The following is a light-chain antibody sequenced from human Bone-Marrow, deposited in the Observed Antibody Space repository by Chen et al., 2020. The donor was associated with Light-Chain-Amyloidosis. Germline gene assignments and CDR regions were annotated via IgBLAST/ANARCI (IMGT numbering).Light chain of an antibody. CDR1: NIGSTS. CDR3: QVWDRSSDRPV. V-gene: IGLV3-21*02. CDR2: DDS. J-gene: IGLJ3*02. Sequence: SYVLTQPSSVSVAPGQTATIACGGNNIGSTSVHWYQQAPGQAPLLVVYDDSDRPSGIPARLSGSNSGNTATLTISRVEAEDEADYYCQVWDRSSDRPVFGGGTKLTVL.